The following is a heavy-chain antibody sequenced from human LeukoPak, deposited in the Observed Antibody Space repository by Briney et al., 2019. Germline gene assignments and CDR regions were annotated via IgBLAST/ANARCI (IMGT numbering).Heavy chain of an antibody. CDR1: GFTFSSYS. V-gene: IGHV4-39*01. CDR2: IYYSGST. J-gene: IGHJ6*02. D-gene: IGHD3-3*01. CDR3: ARWYDFWSGYPLGDSYGMDV. Sequence: GSLRLSCAASGFTFSSYSMNWIRQPPGKGLEWIGSIYYSGSTYYNPSLKSRVTISVDTSKNQFSLKLSSVTTADTAVYYCARWYDFWSGYPLGDSYGMDVWGQGTTVTVSS.